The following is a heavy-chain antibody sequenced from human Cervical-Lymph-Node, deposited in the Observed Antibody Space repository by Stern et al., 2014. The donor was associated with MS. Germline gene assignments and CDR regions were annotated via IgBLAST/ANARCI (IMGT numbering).Heavy chain of an antibody. D-gene: IGHD2-2*01. Sequence: QVQLVQSGAEVKKPGSSVRVSCKASGGTFKTSAFNWLRQAPGQGLEWMGDIVPMFATPNYAQKCQGRVPVTADESTNTVYMELSFLTSEDTAVYYCARERSIRYPAFDPWGQGTLVTVSS. J-gene: IGHJ5*02. CDR2: IVPMFATP. V-gene: IGHV1-69*01. CDR3: ARERSIRYPAFDP. CDR1: GGTFKTSA.